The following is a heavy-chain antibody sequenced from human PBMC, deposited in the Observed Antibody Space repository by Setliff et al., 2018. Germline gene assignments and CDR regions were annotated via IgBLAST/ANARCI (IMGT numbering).Heavy chain of an antibody. CDR2: IYSSGNT. D-gene: IGHD1-1*01. J-gene: IGHJ5*02. CDR3: ARVVPLGGTDR. CDR1: GDSIRSSRYY. Sequence: SETLSLTCTVSGDSIRSSRYYWGWIRQPPGKGLEWIGSIYSSGNTYYNPSLKSRVTISVDTSKNQFSLNLSSVTAADTAIYYCARVVPLGGTDRWGQGTLVTVSS. V-gene: IGHV4-39*07.